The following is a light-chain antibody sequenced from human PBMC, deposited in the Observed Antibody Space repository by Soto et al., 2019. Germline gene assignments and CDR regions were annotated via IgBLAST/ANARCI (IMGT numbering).Light chain of an antibody. CDR1: QSVSSSY. Sequence: IVLTQSPVTLSLSPGERATLSCRASQSVSSSYLAWYQQKPGQAPRLLIYGASSRATGIPDRFSGSGSGTEFTLAISSLQSEDFAVYYCQQYNNWRTFGQGTKVDIK. J-gene: IGKJ1*01. V-gene: IGKV3-20*01. CDR2: GAS. CDR3: QQYNNWRT.